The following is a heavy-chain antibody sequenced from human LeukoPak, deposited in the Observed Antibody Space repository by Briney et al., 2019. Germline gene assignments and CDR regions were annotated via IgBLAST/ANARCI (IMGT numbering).Heavy chain of an antibody. V-gene: IGHV4-34*01. CDR2: INHSGNT. CDR3: ATRRGRYGTDV. Sequence: SETLSLTCAVYGGSFSGYYWSWIRQPPGKGLEWIGEINHSGNTNYNPSLKSRVTISVDTSRNQFSLKLSSVTAADTAVYYCATRRGRYGTDVWGKGTTVTVSS. CDR1: GGSFSGYY. J-gene: IGHJ6*04.